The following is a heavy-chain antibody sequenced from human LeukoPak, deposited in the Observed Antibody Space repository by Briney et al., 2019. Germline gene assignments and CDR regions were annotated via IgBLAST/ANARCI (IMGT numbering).Heavy chain of an antibody. D-gene: IGHD2-15*01. CDR1: GGFFSGYY. CDR3: ARRRMVVAATGGPWFDP. V-gene: IGHV4-34*11. J-gene: IGHJ5*02. Sequence: SETLSLTCAVYGGFFSGYYWSWFRQPPGKGLGWIGYIYYSGSTNYKPSLKSRVTISVDTSKNQFSLNLSSVTAADTAVYYCARRRMVVAATGGPWFDPWGQGTLVTVSS. CDR2: IYYSGST.